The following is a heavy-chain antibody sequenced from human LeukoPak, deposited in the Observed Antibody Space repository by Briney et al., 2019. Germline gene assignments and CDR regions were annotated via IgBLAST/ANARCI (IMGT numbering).Heavy chain of an antibody. CDR3: AKRYSGSSGLYNFDY. V-gene: IGHV3-23*01. CDR2: ITGSAGST. J-gene: IGHJ4*02. Sequence: GALRLSCAASGFTFSSYAMPWVRQAPGKGLEGVSSITGSAGSTYYADSVKGRFTISRDNSKNTPYLQMNSLRAEDTAVYYCAKRYSGSSGLYNFDYWGQGTLVTVSS. D-gene: IGHD1-26*01. CDR1: GFTFSSYA.